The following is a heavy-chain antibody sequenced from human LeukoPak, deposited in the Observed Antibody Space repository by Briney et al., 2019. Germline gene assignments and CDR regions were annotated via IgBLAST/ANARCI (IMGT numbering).Heavy chain of an antibody. D-gene: IGHD1-26*01. CDR3: ARVSGSYRGAIDY. CDR1: GYTFTSYG. J-gene: IGHJ4*02. CDR2: ISTYNNNT. V-gene: IGHV1-18*01. Sequence: ASVKVSCKASGYTFTSYGISWVRQAPGQGLEWLGWISTYNNNTHYAQKFQVRVTMTTDTSTSTAYMELRSLRSDDTAVYHCARVSGSYRGAIDYWGQGTLVTVSS.